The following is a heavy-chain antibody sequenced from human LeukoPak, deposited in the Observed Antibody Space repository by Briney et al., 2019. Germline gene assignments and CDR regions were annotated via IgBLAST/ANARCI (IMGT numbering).Heavy chain of an antibody. D-gene: IGHD3-9*01. J-gene: IGHJ6*02. CDR2: ISSDGSDK. CDR1: GFTFSPHA. CDR3: ARGPHEYYDIFSPRDYYYYGMDV. Sequence: GGSLRLSCAASGFTFSPHAMHWVRQAPGKGLKWVAVISSDGSDKYYADSVQGRFTISRDNSKNTLYLQMNSLRPEDTAVYYCARGPHEYYDIFSPRDYYYYGMDVWGQGTTVTVSS. V-gene: IGHV3-30-3*01.